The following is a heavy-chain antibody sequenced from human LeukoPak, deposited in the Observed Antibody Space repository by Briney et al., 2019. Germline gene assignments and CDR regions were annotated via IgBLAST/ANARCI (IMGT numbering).Heavy chain of an antibody. CDR1: GDSISSYY. CDR2: IYHSGST. V-gene: IGHV4-38-2*02. J-gene: IGHJ4*02. Sequence: PSETLSLTCTVSGDSISSYYWSWIRQPPGKGLEWIGSIYHSGSTYYNPSLKSRVTISVDTSKNQFSLKLSSVTAADTAVYYCARALVATRPRLDYWGQGTLVTVSS. CDR3: ARALVATRPRLDY. D-gene: IGHD5-12*01.